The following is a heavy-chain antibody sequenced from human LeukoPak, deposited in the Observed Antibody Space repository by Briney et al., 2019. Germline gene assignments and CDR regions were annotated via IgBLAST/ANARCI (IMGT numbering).Heavy chain of an antibody. D-gene: IGHD6-13*01. J-gene: IGHJ4*02. CDR3: AKEDRYRDSWYQSLGY. CDR2: ISGSGGKT. Sequence: PGGSLRLSCAASGFTVSSSYMSWVRRAPGKGLEWVSAISGSGGKTYYADSVKGRFTVSRDNSKNTLYLEMNSLRAEDTAVYYCAKEDRYRDSWYQSLGYWGQGTLVTVSS. V-gene: IGHV3-23*01. CDR1: GFTVSSSY.